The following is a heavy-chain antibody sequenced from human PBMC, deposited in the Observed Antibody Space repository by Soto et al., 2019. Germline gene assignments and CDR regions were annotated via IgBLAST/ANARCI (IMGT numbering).Heavy chain of an antibody. J-gene: IGHJ4*02. V-gene: IGHV3-21*01. CDR2: ISSSSRNI. CDR3: ARPQKASGWYHGGY. CDR1: GFTLSSYS. Sequence: EVQLVESGGGLVKPGGSLRLSCAASGFTLSSYSMSWVRQAPGKGLEWVSSISSSSRNIYYADSVKGRFTISRDNAKNSLYLQMNSLGAEGTAVYYCARPQKASGWYHGGYWGQGTLVTVSS. D-gene: IGHD6-19*01.